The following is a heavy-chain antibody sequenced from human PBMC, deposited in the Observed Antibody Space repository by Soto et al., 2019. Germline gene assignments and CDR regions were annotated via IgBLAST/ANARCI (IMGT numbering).Heavy chain of an antibody. Sequence: GASVKVSCKASGYTFTSYAMHWVRQAPGQRLEWMGWINAGNGNTKYSQKFQGRVTITRDTSASTAYMELSSLRSEDTAVYYCARERGSYYYGSGSQNWFDPWGQGTLVTVSS. CDR3: ARERGSYYYGSGSQNWFDP. D-gene: IGHD3-10*01. J-gene: IGHJ5*02. V-gene: IGHV1-3*01. CDR1: GYTFTSYA. CDR2: INAGNGNT.